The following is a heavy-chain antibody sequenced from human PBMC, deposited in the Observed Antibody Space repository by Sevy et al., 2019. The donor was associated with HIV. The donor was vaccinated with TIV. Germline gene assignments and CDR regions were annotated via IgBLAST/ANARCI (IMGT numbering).Heavy chain of an antibody. CDR1: GFTFRNAW. Sequence: GGSLRLSCAASGFTFRNAWMTWVRQVPGKGLEWVGRIVNNPDGGTADYAAPVKGRFTISRDDSKNMLYQQMNSLKTEDTAVYYCSTDIVVQSGYSYDFSRINPDFSHNSGADVWGQGTTVTVSS. V-gene: IGHV3-15*04. CDR3: STDIVVQSGYSYDFSRINPDFSHNSGADV. D-gene: IGHD5-18*01. CDR2: IVNNPDGGTA. J-gene: IGHJ6*02.